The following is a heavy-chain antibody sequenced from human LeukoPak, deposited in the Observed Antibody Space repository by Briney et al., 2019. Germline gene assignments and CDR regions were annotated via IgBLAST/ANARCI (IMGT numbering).Heavy chain of an antibody. J-gene: IGHJ4*02. CDR3: AKATHYYGSGSLPDY. Sequence: GGSLRLSCAASGFTVSTNYMTWVRQAPGKGLEWVLVIYSGGTTYYADSVKGRFTISRDNSKNTLYLQMNSLRAEDTAVYYCAKATHYYGSGSLPDYWGQGTLVTVSS. CDR1: GFTVSTNY. CDR2: IYSGGTT. D-gene: IGHD3-10*01. V-gene: IGHV3-53*01.